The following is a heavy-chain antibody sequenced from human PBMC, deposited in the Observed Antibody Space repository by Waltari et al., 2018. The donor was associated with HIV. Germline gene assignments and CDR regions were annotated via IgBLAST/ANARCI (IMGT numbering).Heavy chain of an antibody. CDR1: GFTFSTYA. Sequence: ELQLLESGGGLIQPGGSLRLSCAASGFTFSTYAMTWVRRAPGKVLEWVSAMSGSGTTYYAESVEGGFTISRDNAKKTLYLQMNSRRAEDTAVYYCAKGGQWLLCGGVDYWGQGTLVTVSS. V-gene: IGHV3-23*01. J-gene: IGHJ4*02. CDR2: MSGSGTT. CDR3: AKGGQWLLCGGVDY. D-gene: IGHD5-12*01.